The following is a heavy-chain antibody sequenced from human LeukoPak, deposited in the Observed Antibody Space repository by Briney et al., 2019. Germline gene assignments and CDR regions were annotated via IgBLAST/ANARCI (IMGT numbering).Heavy chain of an antibody. CDR1: GGSLSSYY. J-gene: IGHJ3*02. CDR2: IYYSGST. Sequence: SETLSLTCTVSGGSLSSYYWSWIRQPPGKGLEWIGYIYYSGSTNYNPSLKSRVTISVDTSKNQFSLKLRSVTAADTAVYYCARHRSGYAFDIWGQGTMVTVSS. D-gene: IGHD6-19*01. V-gene: IGHV4-59*08. CDR3: ARHRSGYAFDI.